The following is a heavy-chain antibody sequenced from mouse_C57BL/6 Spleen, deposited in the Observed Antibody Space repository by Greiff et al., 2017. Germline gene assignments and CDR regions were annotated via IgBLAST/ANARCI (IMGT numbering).Heavy chain of an antibody. J-gene: IGHJ2*01. CDR3: ARRRYIYYDYDGYYFDY. V-gene: IGHV5-9*01. CDR2: ISGGGGNT. D-gene: IGHD2-4*01. Sequence: EVMLVESGGGLVKPGGSLKLSCAASGFTFSSYTMSWVRQTPEKRLEWVATISGGGGNTYYPDSVKGRFTISRDNAKNTLYLQMSSLRSEDTALYYCARRRYIYYDYDGYYFDYWGQGTTLTVSS. CDR1: GFTFSSYT.